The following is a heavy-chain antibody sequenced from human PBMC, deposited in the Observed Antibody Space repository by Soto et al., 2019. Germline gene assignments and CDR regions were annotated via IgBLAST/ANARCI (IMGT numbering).Heavy chain of an antibody. CDR2: SIPVLGTT. CDR1: GDTFSSYT. V-gene: IGHV1-69*08. CDR3: ARRRYCGYDCYHKHYYGMDV. D-gene: IGHD2-21*02. Sequence: QVQLVQSGAELMKPGSSVKVSCRASGDTFSSYTVNWVRQAPGRGLEWMGRSIPVLGTTDYAQKFKGRVTITADKSSNIDYMELSSLRSEDTAVYYCARRRYCGYDCYHKHYYGMDVWGQGTTVTVAS. J-gene: IGHJ6*02.